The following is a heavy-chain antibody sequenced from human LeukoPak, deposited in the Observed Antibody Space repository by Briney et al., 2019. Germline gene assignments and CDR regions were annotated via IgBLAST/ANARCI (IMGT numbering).Heavy chain of an antibody. D-gene: IGHD5-12*01. CDR2: IYHSGST. Sequence: SETLSLTCTVSGYSISSGYYWGWIRQPPGKGLEWTGSIYHSGSTYYNPSLKSRVTISVDTSKNQFSLKLSSVTAADTAVYYCARDLLGSTNVDIVAADDYWGQGTLVTVSS. J-gene: IGHJ4*02. CDR1: GYSISSGYY. V-gene: IGHV4-38-2*02. CDR3: ARDLLGSTNVDIVAADDY.